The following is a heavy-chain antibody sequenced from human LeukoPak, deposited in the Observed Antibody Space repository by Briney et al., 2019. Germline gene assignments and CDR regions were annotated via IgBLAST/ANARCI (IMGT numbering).Heavy chain of an antibody. V-gene: IGHV5-51*01. CDR2: IYPGDSDT. CDR3: ARLLMVRGVFNWFDP. D-gene: IGHD3-10*01. Sequence: GESLKISCKGSGYSFTSYWIGWVRQMPGKGLEWMGIIYPGDSDTRYSPSFQGQVTISADKSISTAYLQWSSLKASDTAMYYRARLLMVRGVFNWFDPWGQGTLVTVSS. J-gene: IGHJ5*02. CDR1: GYSFTSYW.